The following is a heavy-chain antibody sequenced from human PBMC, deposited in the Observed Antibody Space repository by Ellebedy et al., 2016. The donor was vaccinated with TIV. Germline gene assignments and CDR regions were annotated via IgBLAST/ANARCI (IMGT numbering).Heavy chain of an antibody. D-gene: IGHD2-15*01. CDR2: YDPRDDSS. Sequence: AASVKVSCKVSGYSLTELSIHWVRQAPEKGLEWMGDYDPRDDSSFYAQKFHGRVTMTADSSTDTAYMDLSGLRSEDTAVYYCSTRGGWDWGQGTLVTVSS. CDR3: STRGGWD. J-gene: IGHJ4*02. CDR1: GYSLTELS. V-gene: IGHV1-24*01.